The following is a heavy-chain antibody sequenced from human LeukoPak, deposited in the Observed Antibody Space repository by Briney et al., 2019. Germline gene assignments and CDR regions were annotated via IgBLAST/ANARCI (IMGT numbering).Heavy chain of an antibody. J-gene: IGHJ4*02. Sequence: PGGSLRLSCAASGFTFSSYWMHWVRQVPGKGLVWVSHINSDGSSTEYADSVKGRFTISRDNAKNTLYMQMNSLRAEDTAVYYCASGAYYNDYWGQETLVTVSS. D-gene: IGHD3-22*01. CDR2: INSDGSST. V-gene: IGHV3-74*03. CDR3: ASGAYYNDY. CDR1: GFTFSSYW.